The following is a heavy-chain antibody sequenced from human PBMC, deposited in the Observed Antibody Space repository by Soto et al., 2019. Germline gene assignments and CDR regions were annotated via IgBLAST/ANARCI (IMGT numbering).Heavy chain of an antibody. CDR3: ARDPYYDFWSGFLDY. D-gene: IGHD3-3*01. CDR1: GFTFSSYW. J-gene: IGHJ4*02. V-gene: IGHV3-7*03. CDR2: IKQDGSEK. Sequence: GGSLRLSCAASGFTFSSYWMSWVRQAPGKGLEWVANIKQDGSEKYYVDSVKGRFTISRDNAKNSLYLQMNSLRAEDTAVYYCARDPYYDFWSGFLDYWGQGTLVNVS.